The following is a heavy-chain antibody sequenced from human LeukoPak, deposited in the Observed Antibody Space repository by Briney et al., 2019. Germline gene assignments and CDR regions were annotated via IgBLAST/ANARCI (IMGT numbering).Heavy chain of an antibody. J-gene: IGHJ5*02. V-gene: IGHV1-2*02. CDR3: ARAGGGTKRWTEGIWFDP. Sequence: EASVKVSCKASGYTFTGYYMHWVRQAPGQGLEWMGWINPNSGGTNYAQKFQGRVTMTRDTSISTAYMELSRLRSDDTAVYYCARAGGGTKRWTEGIWFDPWGQGTLVTVSS. CDR2: INPNSGGT. CDR1: GYTFTGYY. D-gene: IGHD2-8*02.